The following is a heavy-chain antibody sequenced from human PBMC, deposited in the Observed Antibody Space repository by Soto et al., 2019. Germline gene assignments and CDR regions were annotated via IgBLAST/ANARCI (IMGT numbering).Heavy chain of an antibody. CDR2: INPSGGST. Sequence: ASVKVSCKASGYTFTSYYMHWVRQAPGQGLEWMGIINPSGGSTSYAQKFQGRVTMTRDTSTSTVYMELSSLRSEDTAVYYCARDPGRGAGEGWFDPWGQGTLVTVSS. CDR1: GYTFTSYY. V-gene: IGHV1-46*03. J-gene: IGHJ5*02. CDR3: ARDPGRGAGEGWFDP. D-gene: IGHD1-26*01.